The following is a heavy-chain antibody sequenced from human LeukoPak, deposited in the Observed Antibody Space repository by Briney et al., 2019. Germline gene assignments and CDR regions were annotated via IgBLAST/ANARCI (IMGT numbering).Heavy chain of an antibody. CDR1: GGSISSRSYY. CDR3: ARLPFDYYYYGMDV. Sequence: SETLSLTCTVSGGSISSRSYYWGWIRQPPGKGLEWIGSIYYSGSTYYNPSLKSRVTISVDTSKNQFSLKLSSVTAADTAVYYCARLPFDYYYYGMDVWGQGTTVTVSS. J-gene: IGHJ6*02. V-gene: IGHV4-39*01. CDR2: IYYSGST.